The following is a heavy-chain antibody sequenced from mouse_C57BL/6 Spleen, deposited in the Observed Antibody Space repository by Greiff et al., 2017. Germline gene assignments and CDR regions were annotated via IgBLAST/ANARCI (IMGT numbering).Heavy chain of an antibody. V-gene: IGHV5-17*01. D-gene: IGHD1-1*01. CDR1: GFTFSDYG. J-gene: IGHJ4*01. Sequence: VQLKESGGGLVKPGGSLKLSCAASGFTFSDYGMHWVRQAPEKGLEWVAYISSGSSTIYYADTVKGRFTISRDNAKNTLFLQMTSLRSEDTAMYYCARDDYGSSRAMDYWGQGTSVTVSS. CDR2: ISSGSSTI. CDR3: ARDDYGSSRAMDY.